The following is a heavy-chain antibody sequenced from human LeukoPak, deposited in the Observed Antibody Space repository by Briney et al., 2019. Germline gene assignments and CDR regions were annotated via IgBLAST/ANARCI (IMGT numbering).Heavy chain of an antibody. D-gene: IGHD2-15*01. V-gene: IGHV4-34*01. Sequence: SETLSLTCAVYGGSFSGYYWSWIRQPPGKGLEWIGEINHSGSTNYNPSLKSRVTISVDTSKNQFSLKLSSVTAADTAVYYCATVVVVAATQTRWFDPWGQGTLVTVSS. J-gene: IGHJ5*02. CDR1: GGSFSGYY. CDR2: INHSGST. CDR3: ATVVVVAATQTRWFDP.